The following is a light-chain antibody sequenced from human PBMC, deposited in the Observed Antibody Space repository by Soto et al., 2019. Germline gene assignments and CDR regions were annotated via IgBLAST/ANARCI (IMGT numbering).Light chain of an antibody. CDR1: QDIRNT. Sequence: AIHMTQSPSSLSASVGDRVAISCRASQDIRNTLAWYQQKPGKAPKLLIFAASNLQGGVPSRFSGSWYVTDFTLAITVLQPEDVASYYCRQYYSCPWTFGKWTKVDIK. CDR2: AAS. J-gene: IGKJ1*01. CDR3: RQYYSCPWT. V-gene: IGKV1-6*01.